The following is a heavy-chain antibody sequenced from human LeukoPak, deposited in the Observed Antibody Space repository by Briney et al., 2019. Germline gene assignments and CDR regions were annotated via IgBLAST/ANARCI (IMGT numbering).Heavy chain of an antibody. J-gene: IGHJ4*02. CDR3: VYVVPAAYRTYYFDY. D-gene: IGHD2-2*01. V-gene: IGHV1-18*01. CDR1: GYTFTSYG. Sequence: ASVKVSCKASGYTFTSYGISWVRQAPGQGPEWMGWISAYNGNTNYAQKLQGRVTMTTDTSTSTAYMELRSLRSDDTAVYYCVYVVPAAYRTYYFDYWGQGTLVTVSS. CDR2: ISAYNGNT.